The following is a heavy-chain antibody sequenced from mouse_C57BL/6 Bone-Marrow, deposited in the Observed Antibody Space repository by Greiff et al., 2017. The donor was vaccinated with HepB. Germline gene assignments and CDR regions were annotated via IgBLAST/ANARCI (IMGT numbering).Heavy chain of an antibody. J-gene: IGHJ2*01. CDR2: IDPSDSYT. CDR3: ARFPYDYDDY. V-gene: IGHV1-50*01. D-gene: IGHD2-4*01. CDR1: GYTFTSYW. Sequence: VQLQQPGAELVKPGASVKLSCKASGYTFTSYWMQWVKQRPGQGLEWIGEIDPSDSYTNYNQKFKGKATLTVDTSSSTAYMQLSSLTSEDSAVYYCARFPYDYDDYWGQGTTLTVSS.